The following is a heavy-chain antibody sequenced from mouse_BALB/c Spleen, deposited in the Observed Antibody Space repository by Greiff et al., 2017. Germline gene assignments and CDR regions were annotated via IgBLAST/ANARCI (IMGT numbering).Heavy chain of an antibody. V-gene: IGHV10-3*03. Sequence: EVKLVESGGGLVQPKGSLKLSCAASGFTFNTYAMHWVCQAPGKGLEWVARIRSKSNNYATYYADSVKDRFTISRDDSQSMLYLQMNNLKTEDTAMYYCVREGDYGNYESAMDYWGQGTSVTVSS. CDR2: IRSKSNNYAT. CDR1: GFTFNTYA. CDR3: VREGDYGNYESAMDY. J-gene: IGHJ4*01. D-gene: IGHD2-1*01.